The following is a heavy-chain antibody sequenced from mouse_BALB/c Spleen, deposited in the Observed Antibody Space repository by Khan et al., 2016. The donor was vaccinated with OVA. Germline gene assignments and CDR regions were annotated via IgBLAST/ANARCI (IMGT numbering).Heavy chain of an antibody. D-gene: IGHD2-1*01. V-gene: IGHV1S81*02. CDR3: TSARLYYGNSNQAWFAY. CDR1: GYTFTNFY. Sequence: QVQLQQPGAELVKPGASVKLSCKASGYTFTNFYMYWVRQRPGQGLEWIGQINPTNGGTNFNEKFKTKATLTVDKSSSTAYMQLSSLTSEDSAVYYCTSARLYYGNSNQAWFAYWGQGTLVTVSA. J-gene: IGHJ3*01. CDR2: INPTNGGT.